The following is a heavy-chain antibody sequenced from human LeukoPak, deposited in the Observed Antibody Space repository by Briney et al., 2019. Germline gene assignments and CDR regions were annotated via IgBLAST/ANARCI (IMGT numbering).Heavy chain of an antibody. J-gene: IGHJ6*03. Sequence: ASVKVSCKASGYTFTSYAMNWVRQAPGQGLEWMGWINTNTGNPTYAQGFTGRFVFSLDTSVSTAYLQISSLKAEDTSVYYCARDWGSGWFSYYYYYMDVWGKGTTVTVSS. CDR2: INTNTGNP. V-gene: IGHV7-4-1*02. D-gene: IGHD6-19*01. CDR1: GYTFTSYA. CDR3: ARDWGSGWFSYYYYYMDV.